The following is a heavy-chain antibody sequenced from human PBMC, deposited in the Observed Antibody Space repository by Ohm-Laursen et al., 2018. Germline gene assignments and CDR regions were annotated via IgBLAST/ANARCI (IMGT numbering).Heavy chain of an antibody. V-gene: IGHV1-8*01. J-gene: IGHJ5*02. Sequence: GASVKVSCKASGYTFSSYDIIWVRRASGQSPVWMGGMNPNSHNTGYARKFRGRVSMTSDSSISTAYMELYSLTSEDTATYYCARAVRYQLLSDPWGQGTLVTVSS. CDR3: ARAVRYQLLSDP. CDR2: MNPNSHNT. D-gene: IGHD4-23*01. CDR1: GYTFSSYD.